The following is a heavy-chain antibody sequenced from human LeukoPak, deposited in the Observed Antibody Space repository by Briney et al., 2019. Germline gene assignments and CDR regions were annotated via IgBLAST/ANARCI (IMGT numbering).Heavy chain of an antibody. CDR1: GFTFSSYA. V-gene: IGHV3-66*01. CDR2: IYSGGST. Sequence: GGSLRLSCAASGFTFSSYAMSWVRQAPGKGLEWVSVIYSGGSTYYADSVKGRFTISSDNSKNTLYLQMNSLRAEDTAVYYCARFIRGSWDYWGQGTLVTVSS. CDR3: ARFIRGSWDY. J-gene: IGHJ4*02. D-gene: IGHD2-15*01.